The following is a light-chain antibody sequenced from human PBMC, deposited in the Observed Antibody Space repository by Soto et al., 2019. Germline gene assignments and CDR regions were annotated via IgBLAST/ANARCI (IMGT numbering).Light chain of an antibody. CDR1: SSDVGGYNY. CDR2: DVS. Sequence: QSVLTQPAFVSGSPGQSITISCTGTSSDVGGYNYVSWYQQHPGKAPKLIIYDVSNRPSGVSNRFSGSKSGNTASLTISGLQAEDEADYYCSSYTSSSTLEVFGTGTKLTVL. CDR3: SSYTSSSTLEV. V-gene: IGLV2-14*01. J-gene: IGLJ1*01.